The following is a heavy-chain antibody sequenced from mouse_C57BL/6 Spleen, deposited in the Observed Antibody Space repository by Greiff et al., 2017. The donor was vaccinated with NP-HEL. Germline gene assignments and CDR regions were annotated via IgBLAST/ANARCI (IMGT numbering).Heavy chain of an antibody. V-gene: IGHV1-61*01. Sequence: QVQLQQPGAELVRPGSSVKLSCKASGYTFTSYWMDWVKQRPGQGLEWIGNIYPSDSATHYNQKFKDKATLTVDKSSSTAYMPLSSLTSEDSAVYYCARDYGNWYFDVWGTGTTVTVSS. J-gene: IGHJ1*03. CDR2: IYPSDSAT. CDR1: GYTFTSYW. D-gene: IGHD2-1*01. CDR3: ARDYGNWYFDV.